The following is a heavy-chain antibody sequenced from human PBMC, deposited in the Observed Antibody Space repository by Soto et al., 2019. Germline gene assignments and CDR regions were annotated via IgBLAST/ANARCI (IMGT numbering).Heavy chain of an antibody. J-gene: IGHJ5*02. V-gene: IGHV4-59*08. CDR2: ISDRGDI. CDR1: GISITSSY. CDR3: ARGRHWFGP. Sequence: SETLSLTCTVSGISITSSYWNWFRQSPGKGLEWIGQISDRGDINYNPPLESRVAISTDTSKNKVSLTLTAVTAADPAVYFCARGRHWFGPWGQGTLVTVS.